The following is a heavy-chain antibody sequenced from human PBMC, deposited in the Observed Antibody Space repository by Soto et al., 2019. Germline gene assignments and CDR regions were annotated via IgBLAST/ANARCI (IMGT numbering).Heavy chain of an antibody. CDR1: GGSVSSGSYY. V-gene: IGHV4-61*01. J-gene: IGHJ6*02. CDR2: IYYSGST. Sequence: SETLSLTCTVSGGSVSSGSYYWSWIRQPPGKGLEWIGYIYYSGSTNYNPSLKSRVTISVDTSKNQFSLKLGSVTAADTAVYYCARISSATFYYYYGMDVWGQGTTVTVSS. CDR3: ARISSATFYYYYGMDV. D-gene: IGHD6-25*01.